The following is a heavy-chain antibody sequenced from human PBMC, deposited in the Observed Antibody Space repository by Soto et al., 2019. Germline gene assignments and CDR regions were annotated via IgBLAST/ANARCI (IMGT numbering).Heavy chain of an antibody. CDR3: AGTTTSSGWYKDYYYGMDV. D-gene: IGHD6-19*01. V-gene: IGHV5-10-1*01. Sequence: PGESLKISCKGSGYSFAGYWITWVRQKPGKGLEWMGRIDPSDSQTYYSPSFRGHVTISVTKSITTVFLQWSSLRASDTAMYYCAGTTTSSGWYKDYYYGMDVWGQGTKVTVSS. CDR1: GYSFAGYW. CDR2: IDPSDSQT. J-gene: IGHJ6*02.